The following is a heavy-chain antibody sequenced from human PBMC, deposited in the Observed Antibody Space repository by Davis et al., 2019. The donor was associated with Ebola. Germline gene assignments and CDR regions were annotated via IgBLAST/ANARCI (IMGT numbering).Heavy chain of an antibody. CDR1: GGSVSGGSFSGYY. CDR3: ARGLVRPNNWFDP. D-gene: IGHD3-10*01. CDR2: INHSGST. Sequence: MPSETLSLTCAVYGGSVSGGSFSGYYWRWIRQPPGKGLEWIGEINHSGSTNYNPSLKSRVTISVDTSKNQFSLKLNSVTAADTAVYYCARGLVRPNNWFDPWGQGTLVTVAS. J-gene: IGHJ5*02. V-gene: IGHV4-34*01.